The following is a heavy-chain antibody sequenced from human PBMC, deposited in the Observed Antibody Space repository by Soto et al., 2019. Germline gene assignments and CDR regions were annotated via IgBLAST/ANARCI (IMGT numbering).Heavy chain of an antibody. CDR2: ISGSGGST. D-gene: IGHD3-22*01. V-gene: IGHV3-23*01. J-gene: IGHJ3*02. CDR3: AKVSMIVVVMHPNAFDI. CDR1: GFTFSSYA. Sequence: PGGSLRLSCAASGFTFSSYAMSWVRQAPGKGLEWVSAISGSGGSTYYADSVKGRFTISRDNSKNTLYLQMNSLRAEDTAVYYCAKVSMIVVVMHPNAFDIWGQGTMITLSS.